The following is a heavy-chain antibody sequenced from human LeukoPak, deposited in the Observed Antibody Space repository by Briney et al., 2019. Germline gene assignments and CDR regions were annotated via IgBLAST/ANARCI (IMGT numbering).Heavy chain of an antibody. V-gene: IGHV3-30*02. J-gene: IGHJ4*02. CDR1: GFTFSNYG. D-gene: IGHD2-15*01. CDR3: AKVRVGTAHFDY. Sequence: PGGSLRLSCAASGFTFSNYGMHWVRQAPGKGLEWVAFIRYDGSNKYYADSVKGRFTISRDNSKNTLYLQMNSLRPEDTAVYYCAKVRVGTAHFDYWGQGTLVTVSS. CDR2: IRYDGSNK.